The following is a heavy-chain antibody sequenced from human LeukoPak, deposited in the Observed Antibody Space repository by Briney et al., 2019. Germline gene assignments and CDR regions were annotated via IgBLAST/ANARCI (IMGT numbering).Heavy chain of an antibody. J-gene: IGHJ4*02. D-gene: IGHD3-3*01. V-gene: IGHV3-33*08. CDR2: IWYDGSNK. Sequence: GGSLRLSCVASGFSFSDSVIHWVRQAPGKGLEWVAVIWYDGSNKYYADSVKGRFTISRDNSKNTLYLQMNSLRAEDTAVYYCAREVRFLEWLAGYFDYWGQGTLVTVSS. CDR1: GFSFSDSV. CDR3: AREVRFLEWLAGYFDY.